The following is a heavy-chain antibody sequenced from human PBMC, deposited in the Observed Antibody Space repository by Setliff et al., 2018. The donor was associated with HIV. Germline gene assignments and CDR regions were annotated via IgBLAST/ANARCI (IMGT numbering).Heavy chain of an antibody. Sequence: SETLSLTCAVSNYSISSGYYWDWIRQPPGKGPEWIGSIYHSENPYSNPSLKSRVTISVNTSKNQFSLKLSSVTAADTAVYYCARSIVVVVAATPLGWFDSWGQGTLVTVSS. J-gene: IGHJ5*01. CDR2: IYHSENP. V-gene: IGHV4-38-2*01. D-gene: IGHD2-15*01. CDR1: NYSISSGYY. CDR3: ARSIVVVVAATPLGWFDS.